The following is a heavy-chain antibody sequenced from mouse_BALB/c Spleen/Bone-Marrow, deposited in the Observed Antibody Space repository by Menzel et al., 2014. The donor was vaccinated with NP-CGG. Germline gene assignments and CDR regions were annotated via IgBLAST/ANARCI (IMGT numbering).Heavy chain of an antibody. V-gene: IGHV3-1*02. D-gene: IGHD1-1*01. CDR3: VRETKVVADFDY. Sequence: VQLQQSGPDLVKPSQSLSLTCTVTGYSITSGYGWHWIRQFPGNKLEWMGYIHYSGNTDYNPSLKSRISITRDTSKNQFFLQLNSVTTEDTATYYCVRETKVVADFDYLGQGTTGTVSS. J-gene: IGHJ2*01. CDR2: IHYSGNT. CDR1: GYSITSGYG.